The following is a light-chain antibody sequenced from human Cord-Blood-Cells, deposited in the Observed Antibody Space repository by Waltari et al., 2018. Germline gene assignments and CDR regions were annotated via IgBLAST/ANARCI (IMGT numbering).Light chain of an antibody. V-gene: IGKV3-11*01. CDR1: QSVSSY. J-gene: IGKJ5*01. Sequence: EIVLTQSPATLSFSPGERATLSCRASQSVSSYLAWYQQKPGQAPRLLIYDASNRATGIPARFSGSGSETDFTLTISSLEPEDFAVYYCQQRSNWPITFGQGTRLEIK. CDR2: DAS. CDR3: QQRSNWPIT.